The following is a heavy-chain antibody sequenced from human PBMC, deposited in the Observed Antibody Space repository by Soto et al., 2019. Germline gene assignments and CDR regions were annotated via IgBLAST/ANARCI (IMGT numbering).Heavy chain of an antibody. V-gene: IGHV3-74*03. Sequence: GGSLRLSCAASGFTFSSYWMHWVRQDAGKGLVWVSSIKTDGTVTQYADSVKGRFTVSRDNAKNTLYLQMNSLRAEDTAVYYCAKDLSWGQCDYWGQGALVTVSS. CDR3: AKDLSWGQCDY. D-gene: IGHD3-16*01. J-gene: IGHJ4*02. CDR1: GFTFSSYW. CDR2: IKTDGTVT.